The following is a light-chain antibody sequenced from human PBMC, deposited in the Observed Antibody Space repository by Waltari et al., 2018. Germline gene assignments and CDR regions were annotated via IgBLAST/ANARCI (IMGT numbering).Light chain of an antibody. Sequence: SYELTQPPSVSVSPGQTASITCSGDKLGDKYACWYQQKPGQSPVLVIYQDSKRPSGIPERFSGSNSGKTATLTISGTQAMDEADYYCRAWDSDVVFGGGTKLTVL. CDR3: RAWDSDVV. V-gene: IGLV3-1*01. CDR2: QDS. CDR1: KLGDKY. J-gene: IGLJ2*01.